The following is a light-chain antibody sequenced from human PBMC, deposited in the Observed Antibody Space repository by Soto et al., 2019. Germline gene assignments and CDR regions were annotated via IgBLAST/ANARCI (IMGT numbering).Light chain of an antibody. Sequence: QSVLTQAPSASGTPVQRVTISCSGSSSNIGNNIVNWYQLLPGTAPKLLIYHNNQRPSGVPDRFSGSKSGTSASLAISGLQSEDETDYYCATWDDTLTAVVFGGGTKLTVL. J-gene: IGLJ3*02. CDR2: HNN. V-gene: IGLV1-44*01. CDR1: SSNIGNNI. CDR3: ATWDDTLTAVV.